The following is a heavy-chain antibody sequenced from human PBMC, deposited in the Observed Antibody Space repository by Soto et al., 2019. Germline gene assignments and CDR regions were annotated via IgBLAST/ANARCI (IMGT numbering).Heavy chain of an antibody. J-gene: IGHJ5*02. CDR1: GYAFSKYG. V-gene: IGHV1-18*04. CDR3: ATSYDSGFDP. D-gene: IGHD5-12*01. Sequence: QLQLVQSGAEVERPGASVRVSCKAYGYAFSKYGISWIRQAPGQRLEWMGWIRPDNGDTNYAQKFQGRVTMTTDTSSNTAYMELRSLRSDDTAVYYCATSYDSGFDPWGQGTLVSVSS. CDR2: IRPDNGDT.